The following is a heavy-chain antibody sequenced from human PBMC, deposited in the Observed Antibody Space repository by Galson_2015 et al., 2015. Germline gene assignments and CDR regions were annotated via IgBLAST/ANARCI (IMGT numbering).Heavy chain of an antibody. V-gene: IGHV3-33*01. CDR1: GFTFSSYG. Sequence: SLRLSCAASGFTFSSYGMHWVRQAPGKGLEWVAVIRYDGSNKYYADSVKGRFTISRDNSKNTLYLQMNSLRAEDTAVYYCARGLSSDWYTDFDSWGQGTLVTVSS. CDR2: IRYDGSNK. J-gene: IGHJ4*02. CDR3: ARGLSSDWYTDFDS. D-gene: IGHD6-19*01.